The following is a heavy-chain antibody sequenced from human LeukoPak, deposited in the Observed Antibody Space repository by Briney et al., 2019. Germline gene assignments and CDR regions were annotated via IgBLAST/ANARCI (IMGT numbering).Heavy chain of an antibody. V-gene: IGHV3-30*03. CDR3: ATLGAGPEPNYYYGMDV. D-gene: IGHD3-10*01. CDR1: GFTFSSYG. Sequence: PGGSLRLSCAASGFTFSSYGMHWVRQAPGKGLEWVAVISYDGSNKYYADSVKGRFTISRDNSKNTLYLQMNSLRAEDTAVYYCATLGAGPEPNYYYGMDVWGXGTTVTVSS. J-gene: IGHJ6*02. CDR2: ISYDGSNK.